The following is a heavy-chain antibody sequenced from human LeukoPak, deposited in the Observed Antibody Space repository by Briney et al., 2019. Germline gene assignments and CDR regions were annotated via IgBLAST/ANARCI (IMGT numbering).Heavy chain of an antibody. D-gene: IGHD4-17*01. J-gene: IGHJ5*02. CDR3: AANFRVRGDYGTPPGDP. CDR2: IVVGSGNT. V-gene: IGHV1-58*01. CDR1: GFTFTSSA. Sequence: SVKVSCKASGFTFTSSAVQWVRQARGQRLEWIGWIVVGSGNTNYEQKFQERVPITRDMSTSTAYMELSSLRSEDTAVYYCAANFRVRGDYGTPPGDPWGQGTLVTVSS.